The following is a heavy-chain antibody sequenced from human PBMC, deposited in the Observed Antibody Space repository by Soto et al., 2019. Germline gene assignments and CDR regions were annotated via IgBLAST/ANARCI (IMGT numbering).Heavy chain of an antibody. J-gene: IGHJ4*02. CDR3: ARDANYYDSSGYFFDY. V-gene: IGHV3-21*01. CDR2: ISSSSSYI. D-gene: IGHD3-22*01. Sequence: PGGSLRLSCAASGFTFSSYSMNWVRQAPGKGLEWVSSISSSSSYIYYADSVKGRFTISRDNAKNSLYLQMNSLRAEDTAVYYCARDANYYDSSGYFFDYWGQGTLVTVSS. CDR1: GFTFSSYS.